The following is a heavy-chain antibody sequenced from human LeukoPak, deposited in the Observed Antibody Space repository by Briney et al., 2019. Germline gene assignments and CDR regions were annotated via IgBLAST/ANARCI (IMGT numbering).Heavy chain of an antibody. CDR3: ASDVAGDY. CDR2: IYYSGST. V-gene: IGHV4-59*01. D-gene: IGHD6-13*01. J-gene: IGHJ4*02. CDR1: GGSFSGYY. Sequence: SETLSLTCAVYGGSFSGYYWSWIRQPPGKGLEWIGYIYYSGSTNYNPSLKSRVTISVDTSKNQFSLKLSSVTAADTAVYYCASDVAGDYWGQGTLVTVSS.